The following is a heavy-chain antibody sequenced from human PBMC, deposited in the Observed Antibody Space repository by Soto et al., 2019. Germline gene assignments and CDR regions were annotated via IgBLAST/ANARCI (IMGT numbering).Heavy chain of an antibody. CDR2: ISGSGGST. J-gene: IGHJ6*03. D-gene: IGHD3-10*01. CDR3: AGNPPTMVRGVIYYYYYDMDV. CDR1: GFTFSSYA. Sequence: PGGSLRLSCAASGFTFSSYAMSWVRQAPEKGLEWVSAISGSGGSTYYADSVKGRFTISRDNSKNTLYLQMNSLRAEDTAVYYCAGNPPTMVRGVIYYYYYDMDVWGKGTTVTVSS. V-gene: IGHV3-23*01.